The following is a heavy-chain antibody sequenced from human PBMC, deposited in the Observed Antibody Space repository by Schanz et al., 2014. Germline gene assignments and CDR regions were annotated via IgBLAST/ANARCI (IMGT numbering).Heavy chain of an antibody. D-gene: IGHD1-26*01. CDR2: IKQDGSEK. CDR3: AREKTVGASDY. V-gene: IGHV3-7*01. J-gene: IGHJ4*02. CDR1: RFTFSNYW. Sequence: EVQLVESGGGLVQPGGSLRLSCAASRFTFSNYWMTWVRQAPGKGLEWVANIKQDGSEKLYVDSVKGRFTISRDNAKKSLYLQMNSLRAEDTAVYYCAREKTVGASDYWGQGTLVTVSS.